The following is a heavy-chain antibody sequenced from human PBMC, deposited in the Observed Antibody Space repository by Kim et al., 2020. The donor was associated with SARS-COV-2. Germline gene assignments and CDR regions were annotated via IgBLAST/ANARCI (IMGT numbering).Heavy chain of an antibody. CDR1: GFTFSSYE. D-gene: IGHD3-16*02. CDR2: ISSSGSTI. J-gene: IGHJ6*02. V-gene: IGHV3-48*03. CDR3: ARDVRVITTYYYGMDV. Sequence: GGSLRLSCAASGFTFSSYEMNWVRQAPGKGLEWVSYISSSGSTIYYADSVKGRFTISRDNAKNSLYLQMNSLRAEDTAVYYCARDVRVITTYYYGMDVWGQGTTVTVSS.